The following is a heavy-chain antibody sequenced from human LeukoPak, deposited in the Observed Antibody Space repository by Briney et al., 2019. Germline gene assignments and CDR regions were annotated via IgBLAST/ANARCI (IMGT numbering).Heavy chain of an antibody. CDR2: IYYSGST. J-gene: IGHJ4*02. V-gene: IGHV4-39*07. Sequence: SETLSLTCTVSGGSISSSSYYWGWIRQPPGKGLECIGSIYYSGSTYYNPSLKCRVTISVDTSKNQFSLKLSSVTAADTAVYYCARSDSSGYEDYWGQGTLVTVSS. CDR1: GGSISSSSYY. D-gene: IGHD3-22*01. CDR3: ARSDSSGYEDY.